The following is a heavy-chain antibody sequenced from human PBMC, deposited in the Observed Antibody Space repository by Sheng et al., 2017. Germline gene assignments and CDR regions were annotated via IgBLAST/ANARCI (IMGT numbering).Heavy chain of an antibody. Sequence: QVQLQQWGAGLLKPSETLSLTCAVYGGSFSGYYWSWIRQPPGKGLEWIGEINHSGSTNYNPSLKSRVTISVDTSKNQFSLKLSSVTAADTAVYYCVRPFVRRSSRSFFDYWGQGTLVTVSS. D-gene: IGHD6-13*01. CDR2: INHSGST. CDR3: VRPFVRRSSRSFFDY. J-gene: IGHJ4*02. CDR1: GGSFSGYY. V-gene: IGHV4-34*01.